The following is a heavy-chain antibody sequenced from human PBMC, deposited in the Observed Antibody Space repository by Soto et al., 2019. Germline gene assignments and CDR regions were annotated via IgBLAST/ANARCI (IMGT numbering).Heavy chain of an antibody. D-gene: IGHD6-19*01. CDR1: GFTFSSYG. V-gene: IGHV3-33*01. CDR2: IWYDGSNK. CDR3: ARDCAGYSSGWYQRGGFDY. J-gene: IGHJ4*02. Sequence: QVQLVESGGGVVQPGRSLRLSCAASGFTFSSYGMHWVRQAPGKGLEWVAVIWYDGSNKYYADSVKGRFTTSRDNSKXXRXXQMNSLRAEDTAVYYCARDCAGYSSGWYQRGGFDYWGQGTLVTVSS.